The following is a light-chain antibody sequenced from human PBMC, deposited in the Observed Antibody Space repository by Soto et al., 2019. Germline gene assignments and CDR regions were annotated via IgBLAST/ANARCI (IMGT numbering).Light chain of an antibody. Sequence: QSVLTQPPSVSGAPGQRVIISCTGSRSNIGAGYPVHWYLHFPGTAPKLLIYANTIRPSGVPDRFSGSRSGTSASLAITGLQAEDEADFYCQSYDSSLVGLIFGGGTKLTVL. J-gene: IGLJ2*01. CDR1: RSNIGAGYP. V-gene: IGLV1-40*01. CDR2: ANT. CDR3: QSYDSSLVGLI.